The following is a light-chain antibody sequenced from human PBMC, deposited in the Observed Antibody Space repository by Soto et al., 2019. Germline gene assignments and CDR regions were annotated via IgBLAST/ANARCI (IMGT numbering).Light chain of an antibody. CDR1: SSSIGSNT. Sequence: QSVLTQAPSASGTPGQRVTISCSGSSSSIGSNTVSWYQQVPGTAPKLLIYSNDQRPSGVPDRFSGSKSGTSASLAIGGLQSEDEADYYCAAWDGSLNSWVFGGGTKLTVL. J-gene: IGLJ3*02. V-gene: IGLV1-44*01. CDR2: SND. CDR3: AAWDGSLNSWV.